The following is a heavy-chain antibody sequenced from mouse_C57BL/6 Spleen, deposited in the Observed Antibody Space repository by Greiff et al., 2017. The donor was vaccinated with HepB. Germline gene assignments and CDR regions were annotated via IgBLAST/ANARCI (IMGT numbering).Heavy chain of an antibody. Sequence: VQLKQSGAELVRPGASVKLSCTASGFNIKDYYMHWVKQRPEQGLEWIGRIDPEDGDTEYAPKFQGKATMTADTSSNTAYLQLSSLTSEDTAVNYCTIYYGSLDYFDYWGQGTTLTVSS. J-gene: IGHJ2*01. CDR3: TIYYGSLDYFDY. CDR1: GFNIKDYY. D-gene: IGHD1-1*01. CDR2: IDPEDGDT. V-gene: IGHV14-1*01.